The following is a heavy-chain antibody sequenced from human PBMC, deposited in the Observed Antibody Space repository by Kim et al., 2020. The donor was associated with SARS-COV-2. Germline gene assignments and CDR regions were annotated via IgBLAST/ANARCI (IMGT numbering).Heavy chain of an antibody. Sequence: GESLKISCQGSGYVFTSYWIGWVRQKPGESLEWMGIIYPGDSDTRYNPSFQGLVAISVANSIATAYLQWSSLKASDTAMYYCARLPYFLPVAGTLFDFWGPGTLVTVSS. V-gene: IGHV5-51*01. CDR1: GYVFTSYW. D-gene: IGHD6-19*01. CDR3: ARLPYFLPVAGTLFDF. J-gene: IGHJ4*02. CDR2: IYPGDSDT.